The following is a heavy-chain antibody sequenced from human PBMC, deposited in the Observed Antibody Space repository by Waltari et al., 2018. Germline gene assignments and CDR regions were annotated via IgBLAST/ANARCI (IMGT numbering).Heavy chain of an antibody. CDR3: ARGTMVRGVIAYYYYGMDV. CDR2: IYYSGST. D-gene: IGHD3-10*01. Sequence: QVQLQESGPGLVKPSETLSLTCTVSGGSVSSGSYYWSWIRQPPGKGLEWIGYIYYSGSTNYNPSLKSRVTISVDTSKNQVSLKLSSVTAADTAVYYCARGTMVRGVIAYYYYGMDVWGQGTTVTVSS. J-gene: IGHJ6*02. CDR1: GGSVSSGSYY. V-gene: IGHV4-61*01.